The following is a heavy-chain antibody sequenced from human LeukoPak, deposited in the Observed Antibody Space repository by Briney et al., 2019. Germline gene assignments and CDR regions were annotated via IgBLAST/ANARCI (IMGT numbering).Heavy chain of an antibody. CDR2: IYYSGST. D-gene: IGHD6-13*01. Sequence: SETLSLTCTVSGGSISSYYWSWIRQPPGKGLEWIEYIYYSGSTNYNPSLKSRVTISVDTSKNQFSLKLSSVTAADTAVYYCARRAAAGLLYYYYGMDVWGQGTTVTVSS. CDR1: GGSISSYY. J-gene: IGHJ6*02. V-gene: IGHV4-59*08. CDR3: ARRAAAGLLYYYYGMDV.